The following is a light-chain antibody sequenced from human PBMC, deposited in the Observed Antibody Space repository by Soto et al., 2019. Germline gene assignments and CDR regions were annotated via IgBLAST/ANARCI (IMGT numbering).Light chain of an antibody. J-gene: IGKJ1*01. V-gene: IGKV3-15*01. CDR1: QSVSDN. CDR3: QQYTYWPRT. Sequence: EIVMTQSPATLSVSPGESATLSCRASQSVSDNLAWYQQRPGQAPRLLIYGASTRATAIPARFSGSGAGTQFTLTISSLQSEDFAVYYCQQYTYWPRTFGQGTKVEIK. CDR2: GAS.